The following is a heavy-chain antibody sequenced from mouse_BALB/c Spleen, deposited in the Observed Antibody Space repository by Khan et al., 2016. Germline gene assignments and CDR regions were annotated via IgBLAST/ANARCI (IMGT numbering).Heavy chain of an antibody. J-gene: IGHJ3*01. D-gene: IGHD1-1*01. V-gene: IGHV9-3*02. CDR1: GYTFTNYG. CDR3: AKSCYGSNWFAY. CDR2: INTNTGEP. Sequence: QIQLVQSGPELKKPGETVKISCKASGYTFTNYGMNWVKQAPGKGLKWMGWINTNTGEPTYAEEFKGRFAFSLETSASTAYLQINNLKNEDTATYFCAKSCYGSNWFAYWGQGTLVTGSA.